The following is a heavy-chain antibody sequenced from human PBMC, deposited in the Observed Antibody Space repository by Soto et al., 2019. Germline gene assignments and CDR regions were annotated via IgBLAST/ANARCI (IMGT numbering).Heavy chain of an antibody. D-gene: IGHD1-26*01. CDR3: ASRDLSGSYVRLQFDY. Sequence: QVQLVQSGAEVKKPGSSVKVSCKASGGTFSSYAISWVRQAPGQGLEWMGGIIPIFGTANYAQKFQGRVTITADESRSTAYRKLRSLRSEDTAVYYCASRDLSGSYVRLQFDYWGQGTLVTVSS. V-gene: IGHV1-69*01. J-gene: IGHJ4*02. CDR2: IIPIFGTA. CDR1: GGTFSSYA.